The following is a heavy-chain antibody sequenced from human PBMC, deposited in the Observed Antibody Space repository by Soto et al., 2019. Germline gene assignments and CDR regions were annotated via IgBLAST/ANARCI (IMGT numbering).Heavy chain of an antibody. D-gene: IGHD3-16*01. CDR1: GGSISSSSYY. Sequence: QLQLQESGPGLVKPSETLSLTCTVSGGSISSSSYYWGWIRQPPGKGLEWIGSIYYSGSTYYNPSRKSRVTISVDTSKNQFSLKLSSVTAADTAVYYCARKGYDYIWGIRPLYNWFDPWGQGTLVTVSS. CDR2: IYYSGST. J-gene: IGHJ5*02. CDR3: ARKGYDYIWGIRPLYNWFDP. V-gene: IGHV4-39*01.